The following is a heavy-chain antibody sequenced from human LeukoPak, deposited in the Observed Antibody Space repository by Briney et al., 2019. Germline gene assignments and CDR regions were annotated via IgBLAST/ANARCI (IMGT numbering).Heavy chain of an antibody. CDR3: AKDLDHCGGDCYSVDAFDI. D-gene: IGHD2-21*02. J-gene: IGHJ3*02. Sequence: GGSLRLSCAASGFTFSSYAMSWVRQAPGKGLEWVSAISGSGGSTYYADSVKGRLTISRDNSKNTLYLQMNSLRAEDTAVYYCAKDLDHCGGDCYSVDAFDIWGQGTMVTVPS. CDR2: ISGSGGST. V-gene: IGHV3-23*01. CDR1: GFTFSSYA.